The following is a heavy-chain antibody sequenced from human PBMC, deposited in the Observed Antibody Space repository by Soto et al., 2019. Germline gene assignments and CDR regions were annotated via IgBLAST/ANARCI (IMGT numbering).Heavy chain of an antibody. CDR2: IYPRDSQT. Sequence: GESLKLYRQGPGYLFTNYWIVWVRQMPAKGLERMGKIYPRDSQTKYSPSSQCQVTISSDKPITTPYLQWRSLKASETAIYYCVRRAPSSIAAVGETASSSEFDYWGQGTQVTVSS. CDR1: GYLFTNYW. D-gene: IGHD6-19*01. J-gene: IGHJ4*02. V-gene: IGHV5-51*01. CDR3: VRRAPSSIAAVGETASSSEFDY.